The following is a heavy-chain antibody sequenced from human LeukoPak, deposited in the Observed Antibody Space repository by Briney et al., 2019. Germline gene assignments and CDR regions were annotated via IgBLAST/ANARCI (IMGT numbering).Heavy chain of an antibody. CDR1: GGSISSYY. D-gene: IGHD6-13*01. V-gene: IGHV4-4*07. Sequence: SETLSLTCTVSGGSISSYYWSWIRQPAGKGLEWIGRIYYSGTTNYNPSLKSRVTISVDTSKNQFSLKLSSVTAADTAVYYCARGVYIAAAQYGYWGQGTLVTVSS. CDR3: ARGVYIAAAQYGY. J-gene: IGHJ4*02. CDR2: IYYSGTT.